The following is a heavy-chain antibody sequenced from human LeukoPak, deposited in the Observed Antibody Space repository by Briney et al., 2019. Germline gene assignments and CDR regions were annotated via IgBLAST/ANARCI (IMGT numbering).Heavy chain of an antibody. D-gene: IGHD4-11*01. J-gene: IGHJ5*02. CDR3: ARDQERIGDYSNYGWFDP. CDR1: GYTFTGYY. V-gene: IGHV1-2*02. Sequence: ASVKVSCKASGYTFTGYYMHWVRQAPGQGLEWMGWINPNSGGTNYAQKFQGRVTMTRDTSISTAYMELSRLRSDDTAVYYCARDQERIGDYSNYGWFDPWGQGTLVTVSS. CDR2: INPNSGGT.